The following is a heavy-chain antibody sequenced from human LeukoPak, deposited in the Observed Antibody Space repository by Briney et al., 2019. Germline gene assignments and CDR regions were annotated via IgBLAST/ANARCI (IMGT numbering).Heavy chain of an antibody. V-gene: IGHV4-4*07. J-gene: IGHJ6*02. Sequence: SETLSLTCTVSGGSIDSHYWSWNRQSAGKGLEWIGRFFTGGSTYYSPSLESRVTMSVDTSKNQFSLKLRSVTAADTAVYFCARGSGVAVGMDVWGQGTTVIVSS. CDR2: FFTGGST. CDR3: ARGSGVAVGMDV. D-gene: IGHD6-19*01. CDR1: GGSIDSHY.